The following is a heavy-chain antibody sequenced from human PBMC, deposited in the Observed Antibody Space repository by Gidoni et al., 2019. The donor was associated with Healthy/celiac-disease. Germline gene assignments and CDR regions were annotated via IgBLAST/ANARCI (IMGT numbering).Heavy chain of an antibody. CDR2: IKQDGSEK. CDR1: GFTFSSYW. J-gene: IGHJ6*02. V-gene: IGHV3-7*01. CDR3: ARVGLGMDV. Sequence: EVQLVESGGGLVQPGGSLRLSCAASGFTFSSYWRSWVRQAPGKGLEWVANIKQDGSEKYYVDSVKGRFTISRDNAKNSLYLQMNSRRAEDTAVYYCARVGLGMDVWGQGTTVTVSS. D-gene: IGHD2-15*01.